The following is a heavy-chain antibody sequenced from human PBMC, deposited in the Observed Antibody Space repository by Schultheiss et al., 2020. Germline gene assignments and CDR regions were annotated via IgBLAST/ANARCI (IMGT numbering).Heavy chain of an antibody. V-gene: IGHV3-74*01. J-gene: IGHJ6*03. CDR3: TRDRSHDSRDDMAL. CDR1: GVSISNYW. Sequence: GESLKISCAASGVSISNYWMHWVRQAPGKGLVCVARTNSDGTSINYADSVKGRFTISRDNAQNTLYLQMHSLRTEDTAVYYCTRDRSHDSRDDMALWGKGTTVTVSS. D-gene: IGHD3-22*01. CDR2: TNSDGTSI.